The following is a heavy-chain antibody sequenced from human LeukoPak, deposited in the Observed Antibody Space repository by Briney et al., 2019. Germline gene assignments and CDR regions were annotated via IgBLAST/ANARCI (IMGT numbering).Heavy chain of an antibody. CDR2: INIDGSTI. V-gene: IGHV3-74*01. CDR1: GLTFSSYW. J-gene: IGHJ4*02. Sequence: GGSLRLSCVPSGLTFSSYWMHWVRQAPGKGLVWVSRINIDGSTINYADSVKGRFTVSRDNAKNTLYLQMNSLRAEDTAVYYCARAGPYRFDYWGQGTLVTVSS. CDR3: ARAGPYRFDY. D-gene: IGHD2-2*01.